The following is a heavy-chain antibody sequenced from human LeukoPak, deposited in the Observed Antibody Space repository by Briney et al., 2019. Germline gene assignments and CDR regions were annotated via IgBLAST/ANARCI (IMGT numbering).Heavy chain of an antibody. J-gene: IGHJ4*02. D-gene: IGHD6-19*01. CDR1: GGSISTYY. CDR3: ARRVAVTARYYFDF. CDR2: VYYNGNT. V-gene: IGHV4-59*08. Sequence: SETLSLTCTVSGGSISTYYWSWIRQPPGKGLEWIGYVYYNGNTNYNPSLKSRVTISVDTSKNQFSLKLSSVTAADTAVYFCARRVAVTARYYFDFGGQGTLVTVSS.